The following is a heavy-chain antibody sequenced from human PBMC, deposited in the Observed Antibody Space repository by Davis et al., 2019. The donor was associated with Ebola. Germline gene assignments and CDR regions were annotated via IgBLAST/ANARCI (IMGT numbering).Heavy chain of an antibody. V-gene: IGHV3-21*01. CDR1: GFTFSTYS. Sequence: GESLKISCAASGFTFSTYSMSWVRQAPGKGLEWVSSISSDSDYIYYADSAKGRFTISRDNAKNTLYLQMNSLRAEDTAVYYCAKFTILDYWGQGTLVTVSS. J-gene: IGHJ4*02. CDR2: ISSDSDYI. CDR3: AKFTILDY. D-gene: IGHD2-2*01.